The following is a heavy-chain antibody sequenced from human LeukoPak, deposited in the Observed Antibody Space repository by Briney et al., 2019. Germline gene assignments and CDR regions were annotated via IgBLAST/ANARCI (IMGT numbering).Heavy chain of an antibody. J-gene: IGHJ4*02. CDR2: ISRSGNTV. V-gene: IGHV3-48*01. D-gene: IGHD4-17*01. CDR1: GFSISSSD. Sequence: GGSLRLSCEASGFSISSSDMNWVRQAPGKGLEWISHISRSGNTVYYADSVKGRFTTSRDNAKKSLYLQLNSLRAEDTAVYFCARRKNDYGDFDFWGQGTLVTVSS. CDR3: ARRKNDYGDFDF.